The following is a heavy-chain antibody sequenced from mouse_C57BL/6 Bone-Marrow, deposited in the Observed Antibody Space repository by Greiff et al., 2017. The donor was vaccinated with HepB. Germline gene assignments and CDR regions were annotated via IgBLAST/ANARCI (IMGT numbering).Heavy chain of an antibody. D-gene: IGHD2-3*01. V-gene: IGHV1-5*01. CDR3: TRLMGWLLEFAY. Sequence: EVQLQQSGTVLARPGASVKMSCKTSGYTFTRYWMHWVKKRPGQGLEWIGAIYPGNSDTSYNQKFKGKAKLTAVTSASTAYMELSSLTNEDSAVYYCTRLMGWLLEFAYWGQGTLVTVSA. CDR1: GYTFTRYW. J-gene: IGHJ3*01. CDR2: IYPGNSDT.